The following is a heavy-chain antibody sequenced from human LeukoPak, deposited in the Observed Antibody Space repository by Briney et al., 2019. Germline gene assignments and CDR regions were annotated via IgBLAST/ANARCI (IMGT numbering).Heavy chain of an antibody. CDR2: ISAYNGNT. CDR1: GYTFTSYG. D-gene: IGHD4/OR15-4a*01. Sequence: GASVKVSCKASGYTFTSYGISWVRQAPGQGLEWMGWISAYNGNTNYAQKLQGRVTMTTDTSTSTAYMELRSLRSDDTAVYYCARGATYSRSSPPGAFDIWGQGTMVTVSS. V-gene: IGHV1-18*01. CDR3: ARGATYSRSSPPGAFDI. J-gene: IGHJ3*02.